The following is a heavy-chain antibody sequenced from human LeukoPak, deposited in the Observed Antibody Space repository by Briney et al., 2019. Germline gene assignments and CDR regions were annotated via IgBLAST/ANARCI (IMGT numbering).Heavy chain of an antibody. Sequence: SETLSLTCTVSGGSISSGGYSWPWLRQPPGKGLEWIGYIYYSGSTNYNPSLKSRVTISVDTSKNQFSLKLSSVTAADTAVYYCARGAQAMVDYWGQGTLVTVSS. J-gene: IGHJ4*02. CDR1: GGSISSGGYS. CDR2: IYYSGST. CDR3: ARGAQAMVDY. D-gene: IGHD5-18*01. V-gene: IGHV4-61*08.